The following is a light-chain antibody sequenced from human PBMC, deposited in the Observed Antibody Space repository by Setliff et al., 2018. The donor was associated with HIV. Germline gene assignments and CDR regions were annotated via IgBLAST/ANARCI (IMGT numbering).Light chain of an antibody. CDR2: EVS. J-gene: IGLJ1*01. CDR1: SGDVGRYNL. CDR3: SSYAGSNNLYV. Sequence: QSVLTQPASVSGSPGQSITISCTGTSGDVGRYNLVSWYQQQPGKPPKLMIYEVSKRPSGVPDRFSGSKSGNTASLTVSGLQAEDEADYYCSSYAGSNNLYVFGTGTKVTVL. V-gene: IGLV2-14*02.